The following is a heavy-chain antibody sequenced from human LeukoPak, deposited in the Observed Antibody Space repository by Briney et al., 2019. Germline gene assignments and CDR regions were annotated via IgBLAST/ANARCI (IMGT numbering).Heavy chain of an antibody. J-gene: IGHJ4*01. D-gene: IGHD5-18*01. Sequence: GGSLRLSCAASGFTFSSYGMHWVRQAPGKGLEWVAVISYDGSNKYYADSVKGRFTISRDNSKNTLYLQMNSLRAEDTAVYYCANRGYSYGGYYFDYRGQEPWSPSPQ. CDR2: ISYDGSNK. V-gene: IGHV3-30*18. CDR3: ANRGYSYGGYYFDY. CDR1: GFTFSSYG.